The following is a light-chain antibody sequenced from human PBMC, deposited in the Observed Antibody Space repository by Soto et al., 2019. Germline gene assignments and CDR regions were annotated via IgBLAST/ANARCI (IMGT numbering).Light chain of an antibody. V-gene: IGKV3-11*01. Sequence: EFVLTQSPGTLSLSPGERATLSCRASQSVSSYLAWYQQKPGQAPRLLIYDASNRATGIPARFSGSGSGTDFTLTISSLEPEDFAVYYCQQRSNWPPTFGQGTRLEI. CDR2: DAS. CDR3: QQRSNWPPT. J-gene: IGKJ5*01. CDR1: QSVSSY.